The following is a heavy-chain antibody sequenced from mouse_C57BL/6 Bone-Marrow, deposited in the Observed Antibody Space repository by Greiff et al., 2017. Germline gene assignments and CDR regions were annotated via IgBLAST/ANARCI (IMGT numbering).Heavy chain of an antibody. D-gene: IGHD1-1*01. CDR2: ISYSGST. J-gene: IGHJ2*01. Sequence: VQLKESGPGLAKPSQTLSLTCSVTGYSITSDSWNWIRKLPGNKLEYMGYISYSGSTYYNPSLKSRISITRDTSKNQYYLQLNSVTTEDTATYYCARLLRYEGYFDYWGQGTTLTVSS. V-gene: IGHV3-8*01. CDR3: ARLLRYEGYFDY. CDR1: GYSITSDS.